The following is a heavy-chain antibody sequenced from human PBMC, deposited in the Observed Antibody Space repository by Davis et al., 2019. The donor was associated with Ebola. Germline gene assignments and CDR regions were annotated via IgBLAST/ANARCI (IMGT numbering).Heavy chain of an antibody. CDR2: IYPGDSDT. J-gene: IGHJ3*02. CDR1: GYSFTTYW. V-gene: IGHV5-51*01. CDR3: ARRGIVVVTAKDAFDI. D-gene: IGHD2-21*02. Sequence: KVSCKASGYSFTTYWIVWVRQMPGKGLEWMGIIYPGDSDTRYSPSFQGQVTISADKSISTAYLQWSSLKASDTAMYYCARRGIVVVTAKDAFDIWGQGTMVTVSS.